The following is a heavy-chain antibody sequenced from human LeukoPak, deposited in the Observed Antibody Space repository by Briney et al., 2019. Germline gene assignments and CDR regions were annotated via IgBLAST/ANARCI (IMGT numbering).Heavy chain of an antibody. D-gene: IGHD4-23*01. CDR3: AKELGYGGNSGFDY. J-gene: IGHJ4*02. CDR2: ISGSGGST. V-gene: IGHV3-23*01. CDR1: GFTFSSYA. Sequence: GRSLRLSCAASGFTFSSYAMSWVRQAPGKGLEWVSAISGSGGSTYYADSVKGRFTISRDNSKNTLYLQMSSLRAEDTAVYYCAKELGYGGNSGFDYWGQGTLVTVSS.